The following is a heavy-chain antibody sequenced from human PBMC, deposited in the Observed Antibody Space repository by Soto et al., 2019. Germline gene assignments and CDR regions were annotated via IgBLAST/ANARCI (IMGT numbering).Heavy chain of an antibody. D-gene: IGHD3-3*01. J-gene: IGHJ3*02. Sequence: GGSLRLSCAASGFTFRSHWMSWVRQAPGKGLEWVANIKQDGSEKYHVDSVKGRFTISRDNAKNSLYLQMNSLRAEDMAVYYCARDRGDYDFWSGYSSTLDIWGQGTMVTVSS. CDR2: IKQDGSEK. CDR3: ARDRGDYDFWSGYSSTLDI. V-gene: IGHV3-7*05. CDR1: GFTFRSHW.